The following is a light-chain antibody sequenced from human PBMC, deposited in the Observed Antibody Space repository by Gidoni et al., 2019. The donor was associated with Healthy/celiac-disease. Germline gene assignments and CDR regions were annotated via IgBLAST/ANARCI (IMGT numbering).Light chain of an antibody. CDR3: AAWDDSLNGVV. Sequence: QSVLTQPPSVSEAPRPRVTISCSGSSSNIGHNAVNWYQQLPGKAPKLLIYYDDLLPSGVSDRFSGSKSGTSASLAISGLQSEDEADYYCAAWDDSLNGVVFGGGTKLTVL. V-gene: IGLV1-36*01. J-gene: IGLJ2*01. CDR1: SSNIGHNA. CDR2: YDD.